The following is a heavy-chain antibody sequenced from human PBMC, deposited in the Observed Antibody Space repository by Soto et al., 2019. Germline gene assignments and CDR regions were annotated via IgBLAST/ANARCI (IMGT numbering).Heavy chain of an antibody. V-gene: IGHV4-34*01. CDR3: ARGQGQQLVVWFDP. Sequence: SETLSLTCAVYGVSFSGYYWSWIRQPPGKGLEWIGEINHSGSTNYNPSLKGRVTISVDTSKNQFSLKLSSVTAADTAVYYCARGQGQQLVVWFDPWGQGTLVTVSS. CDR1: GVSFSGYY. D-gene: IGHD6-13*01. CDR2: INHSGST. J-gene: IGHJ5*02.